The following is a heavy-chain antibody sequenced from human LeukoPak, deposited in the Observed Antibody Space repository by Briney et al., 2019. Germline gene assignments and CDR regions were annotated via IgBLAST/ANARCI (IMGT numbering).Heavy chain of an antibody. CDR3: ARGPPTTRGILGWFGR. D-gene: IGHD2-15*01. Sequence: PGGSLRLSCAASGFTFRNYGMSWVRQAPGKGLEWVSAISGSGDTTYYADSVKGRFTISRDNPRNTLYLQMNSLRAEDTAVYFCARGPPTTRGILGWFGRWGQGTLVTISS. CDR1: GFTFRNYG. CDR2: ISGSGDTT. V-gene: IGHV3-23*01. J-gene: IGHJ5*02.